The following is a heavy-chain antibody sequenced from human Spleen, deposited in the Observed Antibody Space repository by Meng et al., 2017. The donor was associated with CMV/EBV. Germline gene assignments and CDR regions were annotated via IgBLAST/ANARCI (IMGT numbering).Heavy chain of an antibody. Sequence: GESLKISCAASGFTFSNAWMSWVRQAPGKGLEWVANIEGDGSRIYYVDSVRGRFTISRDNAKNSLYLQMNGLRAEDTAIYYCARESSGSFVLDVWGQGTTVTVSS. J-gene: IGHJ6*02. CDR3: ARESSGSFVLDV. CDR2: IEGDGSRI. V-gene: IGHV3-7*01. D-gene: IGHD6-25*01. CDR1: GFTFSNAW.